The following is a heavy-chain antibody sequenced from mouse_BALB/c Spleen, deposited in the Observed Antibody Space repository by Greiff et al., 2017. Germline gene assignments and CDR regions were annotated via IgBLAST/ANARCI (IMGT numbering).Heavy chain of an antibody. CDR1: GFTFSSYG. CDR2: ISSGGSYT. CDR3: ARQEYGNYLPY. J-gene: IGHJ3*01. D-gene: IGHD2-10*02. Sequence: EVKVVESGGDLVKPGGSLKLSCAASGFTFSSYGMSWVRQTPDKRLEWVATISSGGSYTYYPDSVKGRFTISRDNAKNTLYLQMSSLKSEDTAMYYCARQEYGNYLPYWGQGTLVTVSA. V-gene: IGHV5-6*01.